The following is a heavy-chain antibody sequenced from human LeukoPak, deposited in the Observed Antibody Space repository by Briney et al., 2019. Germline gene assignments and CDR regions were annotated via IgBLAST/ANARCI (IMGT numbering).Heavy chain of an antibody. D-gene: IGHD2-2*02. V-gene: IGHV4-31*03. CDR3: ARTPWPRYCSSTSCYTGGVYFDY. Sequence: SQTLSLTCTVSGGSISSGGYYWSWIRQHPGKGLEWIGYIYYSGSTYYNPSLKSRVTISVDTSKNQFSLKLSSVTAADTAVYYCARTPWPRYCSSTSCYTGGVYFDYWGQGTQVTVSS. J-gene: IGHJ4*02. CDR2: IYYSGST. CDR1: GGSISSGGYY.